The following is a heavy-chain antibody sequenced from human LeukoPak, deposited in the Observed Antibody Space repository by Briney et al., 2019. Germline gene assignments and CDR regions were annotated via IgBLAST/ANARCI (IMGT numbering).Heavy chain of an antibody. CDR2: ISSSSSTI. J-gene: IGHJ4*02. V-gene: IGHV3-48*02. CDR1: GFTFSSYS. Sequence: GGSLRLSCAASGFTFSSYSMNWVRQAPGKGLEWVSYISSSSSTIYYADSVKGRFTISRDNAKNSLYLQTNSLRDEDTAVYYCARGRIAAAGCFDYWGQGTLVTVSS. CDR3: ARGRIAAAGCFDY. D-gene: IGHD6-13*01.